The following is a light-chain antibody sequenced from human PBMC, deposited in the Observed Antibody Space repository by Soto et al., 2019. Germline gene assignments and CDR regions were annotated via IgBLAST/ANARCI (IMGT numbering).Light chain of an antibody. J-gene: IGLJ2*01. V-gene: IGLV2-14*01. CDR3: CSYAGSTTRVV. CDR1: SSDVVTYKY. CDR2: EVS. Sequence: QSALTQPASVPGSPGQSIAISCTGTSSDVVTYKYVSWYQQHPGKAPKLMIYEVSIRPSGVSDRFSGSKSGNTASLTISGLRPEDEAYYYCCSYAGSTTRVVFGGGTQLTVL.